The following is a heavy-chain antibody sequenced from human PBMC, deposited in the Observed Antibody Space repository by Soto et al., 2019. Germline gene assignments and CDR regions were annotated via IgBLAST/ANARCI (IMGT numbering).Heavy chain of an antibody. CDR1: VYTFTVYY. J-gene: IGHJ1*01. Sequence: RASVXVACKACVYTFTVYYMVVFLQAPGQGLECMGRINPNSGGTNYAQKFKRRVNMTRDKSISTAYMELSRLSSDDTAVYYCARGVDGGWQGLESE. V-gene: IGHV1-2*06. CDR2: INPNSGGT. CDR3: ARGVDGGWQGLESE. D-gene: IGHD6-19*01.